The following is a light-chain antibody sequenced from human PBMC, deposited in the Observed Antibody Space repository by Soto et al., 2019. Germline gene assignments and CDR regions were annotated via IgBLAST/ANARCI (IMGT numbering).Light chain of an antibody. Sequence: EIVLTQSPATLSSSPGERATLSCGASQTVSNKLAWYQHKPGQAPRLLIYDTYNRATGIPARFSGSGSGTDFTLTISSLEPEDFAVYYCKQRSNWPRTFGQGTKVDIK. CDR2: DTY. CDR3: KQRSNWPRT. CDR1: QTVSNK. J-gene: IGKJ1*01. V-gene: IGKV3-11*01.